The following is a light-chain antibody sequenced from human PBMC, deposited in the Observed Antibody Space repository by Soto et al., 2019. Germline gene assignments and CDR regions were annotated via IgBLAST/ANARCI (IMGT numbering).Light chain of an antibody. CDR1: QTISSW. Sequence: DIQMTQSPSTLSGSVGDRVTITCRASQTISSWLAWYQQKPGKAPKLLIYKASTLKSGVPSRFSGSGSGTEFTLTISSLQPDDFAVYYCQQYNSYSEAFGQGTKV. J-gene: IGKJ1*01. CDR2: KAS. V-gene: IGKV1-5*03. CDR3: QQYNSYSEA.